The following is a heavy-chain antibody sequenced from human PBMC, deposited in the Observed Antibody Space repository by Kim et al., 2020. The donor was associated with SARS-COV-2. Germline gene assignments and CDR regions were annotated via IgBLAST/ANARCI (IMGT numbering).Heavy chain of an antibody. Sequence: ASVKVSCKASGYTFTGYYMHWVRQAPGQGLEWMGWINPNSGGTNYAQKFQGRVTMTRDTSISTAYMELSRLRSDDTAVYYCARDRQNTMTYHYYFDYWGQGTLVTVSS. CDR2: INPNSGGT. J-gene: IGHJ4*02. CDR3: ARDRQNTMTYHYYFDY. V-gene: IGHV1-2*02. D-gene: IGHD3-22*01. CDR1: GYTFTGYY.